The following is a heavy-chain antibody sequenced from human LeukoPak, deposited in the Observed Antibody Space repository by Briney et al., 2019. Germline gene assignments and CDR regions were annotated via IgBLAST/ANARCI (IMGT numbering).Heavy chain of an antibody. D-gene: IGHD6-19*01. CDR3: ASTRRAEVAGRFDS. Sequence: SETLSLTCNVSGASKSSNYWSWIRQPPGKGLEWIGYIYHSGNTNYSPSLESRVTMSVDESKNQFSLRVHFVSAADTAVYYCASTRRAEVAGRFDSWGQGTLVTVSS. J-gene: IGHJ4*02. V-gene: IGHV4-4*09. CDR2: IYHSGNT. CDR1: GASKSSNY.